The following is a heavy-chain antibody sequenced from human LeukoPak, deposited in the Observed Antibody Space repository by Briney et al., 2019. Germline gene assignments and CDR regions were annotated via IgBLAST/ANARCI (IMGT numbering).Heavy chain of an antibody. V-gene: IGHV3-21*06. J-gene: IGHJ4*02. Sequence: GGSLRLSCAASGLTSSSYSMNWVRQAPGKGLEWVSFISSSSSYISYADSVKGRFTISRDNAKNSLYLQMNSLGAEDTAVYYCARGVAVAGSAQFDYWGQGTLVTVSS. CDR3: ARGVAVAGSAQFDY. CDR2: ISSSSSYI. CDR1: GLTSSSYS. D-gene: IGHD6-19*01.